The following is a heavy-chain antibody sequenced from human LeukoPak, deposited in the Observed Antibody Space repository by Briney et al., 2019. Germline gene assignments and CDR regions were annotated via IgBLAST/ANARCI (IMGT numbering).Heavy chain of an antibody. CDR1: GFTFSSYE. CDR3: ARNPAGIGDY. Sequence: GGSLRLSCAASGFTFSSYEMNWVRQAPGKGLEWVSYISGGGSTTYYPDSVKGRFTISRDNAKKSVYLQMNSLRDEDTAVYYCARNPAGIGDYWGQGTLVTVSS. D-gene: IGHD1-26*01. CDR2: ISGGGSTT. J-gene: IGHJ4*02. V-gene: IGHV3-48*03.